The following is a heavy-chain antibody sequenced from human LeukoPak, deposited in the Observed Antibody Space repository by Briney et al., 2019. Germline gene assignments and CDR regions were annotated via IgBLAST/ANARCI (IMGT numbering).Heavy chain of an antibody. D-gene: IGHD3-22*01. J-gene: IGHJ4*02. Sequence: PSETLSLTCTVSGASINNYYWGWIRQSAGKGLEWIGRIYTNGNTNYSPSFGGRVAISVDTSKSQFSLRLSSVTAADTAVFYCAREAKSYDGDGYYLVYWGQGILVTVAS. CDR1: GASINNYY. CDR2: IYTNGNT. V-gene: IGHV4-4*07. CDR3: AREAKSYDGDGYYLVY.